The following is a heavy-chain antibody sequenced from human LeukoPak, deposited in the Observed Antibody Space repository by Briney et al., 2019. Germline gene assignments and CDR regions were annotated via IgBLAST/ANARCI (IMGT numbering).Heavy chain of an antibody. J-gene: IGHJ3*02. CDR2: ISSGSSTI. Sequence: GGSLRLSCAASGFTFSSYSMNWVRQAPGKGLEWVSYISSGSSTIYYADSVKGRFTISRDNAKNSLYLQMNSLRAEDTAVYYCAREFPRAEDAFDIWGQGTLVTVSS. CDR3: AREFPRAEDAFDI. V-gene: IGHV3-48*01. CDR1: GFTFSSYS.